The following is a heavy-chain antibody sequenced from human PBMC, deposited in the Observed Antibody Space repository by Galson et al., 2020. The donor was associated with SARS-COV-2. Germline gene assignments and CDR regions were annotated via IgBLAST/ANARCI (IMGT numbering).Heavy chain of an antibody. D-gene: IGHD3-22*01. CDR3: AKRDDSSGYPYYFDY. CDR1: GFTFSNYA. J-gene: IGHJ4*02. Sequence: GGSLRLSCAASGFTFSNYAMSWVRQAPGKGLDWVPAIGGSGGSTYYADSAKGRFTIPRENSKNTLYLQMNSLRAEDTAVYYCAKRDDSSGYPYYFDYWGQGTLVTVSS. V-gene: IGHV3-23*01. CDR2: IGGSGGST.